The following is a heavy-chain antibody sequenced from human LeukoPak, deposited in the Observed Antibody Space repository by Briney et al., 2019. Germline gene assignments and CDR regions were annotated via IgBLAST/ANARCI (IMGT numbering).Heavy chain of an antibody. CDR3: AKVKNYYDSSGYCYYFDY. V-gene: IGHV3-23*01. J-gene: IGHJ4*02. D-gene: IGHD3-22*01. Sequence: PGGSLRLSCAASGFTFDDYAMHWVRQAPGKGLEWVSAISGSGGSTYYADSVKGRFTISRDNSKNTLYLQMNSLRAEDTAVYYCAKVKNYYDSSGYCYYFDYWGQGTLVTVSS. CDR2: ISGSGGST. CDR1: GFTFDDYA.